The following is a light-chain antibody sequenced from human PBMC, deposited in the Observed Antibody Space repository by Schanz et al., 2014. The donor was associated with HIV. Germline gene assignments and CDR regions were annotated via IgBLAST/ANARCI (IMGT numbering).Light chain of an antibody. CDR1: TSDVGLYTY. CDR2: DVS. V-gene: IGLV2-14*01. CDR3: NSYTSSSTLV. Sequence: QSVLTQPPSASGSPGQSVTISCTGTTSDVGLYTYVSWYQQHPGKAPKLMIYDVSNRPSGVSNRFSGSKSGNTASLTISGLQAEDEADYYCNSYTSSSTLVFGGGTKLTVL. J-gene: IGLJ2*01.